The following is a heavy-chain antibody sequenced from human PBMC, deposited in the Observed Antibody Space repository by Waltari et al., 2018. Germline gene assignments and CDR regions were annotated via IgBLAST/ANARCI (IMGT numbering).Heavy chain of an antibody. CDR3: TTRSLVEGPYDVLYL. Sequence: EVQLVESGGGLVKPGGSLRLSCEASGFTFSNAWMKWVRQAPGKGLEWVGRIKSRTEGGTTDYAAPVKGRFSVSRDDSKKMLYLEIPHLKTEYTAMYFFTTRSLVEGPYDVLYLWGLGTMAIVSS. D-gene: IGHD3-10*01. J-gene: IGHJ3*01. CDR1: GFTFSNAW. CDR2: IKSRTEGGTT. V-gene: IGHV3-15*01.